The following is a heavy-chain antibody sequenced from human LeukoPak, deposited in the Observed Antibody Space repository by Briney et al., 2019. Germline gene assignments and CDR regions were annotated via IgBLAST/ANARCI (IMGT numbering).Heavy chain of an antibody. D-gene: IGHD3-10*01. CDR2: IYYSGNT. CDR3: ARIPPGFSATYGSGSYFSIFRAPIDY. CDR1: GVSIRSSNSY. Sequence: PSETLSLTCTVSGVSIRSSNSYWGWIRQPPGKGLEWIGSIYYSGNTYYNASLKSQVSISIDTSKNQFSLKLSSVTAADTAVYYCARIPPGFSATYGSGSYFSIFRAPIDYWGQGTLVTVSS. J-gene: IGHJ4*02. V-gene: IGHV4-39*01.